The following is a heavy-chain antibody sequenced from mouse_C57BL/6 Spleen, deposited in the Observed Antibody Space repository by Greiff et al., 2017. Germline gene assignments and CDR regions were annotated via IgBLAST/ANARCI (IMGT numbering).Heavy chain of an antibody. CDR1: GYTFTSYW. CDR2: INPSNGGT. V-gene: IGHV1-53*01. J-gene: IGHJ2*01. CDR3: ARSYGSSYGDFDY. Sequence: QVQLQQPGTELVKPGASVKLSCKASGYTFTSYWMHWVKQRPGQGLEWIGNINPSNGGTNYNEQFKSKATLTVDKSSSTAYMQLSSLTSEDAAVYYCARSYGSSYGDFDYWGQGTTLTVSS. D-gene: IGHD1-1*01.